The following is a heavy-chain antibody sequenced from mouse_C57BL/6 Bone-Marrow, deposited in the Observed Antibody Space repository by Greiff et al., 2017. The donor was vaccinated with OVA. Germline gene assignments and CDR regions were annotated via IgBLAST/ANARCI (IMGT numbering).Heavy chain of an antibody. CDR1: GFTFTDYY. V-gene: IGHV7-3*01. Sequence: EVKLVESGGGLVQPGGSLSLSCAASGFTFTDYYMSWVRQPPGKALEWLGFIRNKANGYTTEYSASVKGRFTISRDNSQSILYLQMNALRAEDSATYYCARPRSKYAMDYWGQGTSVTVSS. J-gene: IGHJ4*01. D-gene: IGHD1-1*01. CDR3: ARPRSKYAMDY. CDR2: IRNKANGYTT.